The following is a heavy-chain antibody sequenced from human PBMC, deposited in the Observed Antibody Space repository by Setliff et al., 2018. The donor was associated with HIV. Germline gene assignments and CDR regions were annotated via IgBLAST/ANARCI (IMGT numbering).Heavy chain of an antibody. J-gene: IGHJ3*02. CDR3: ARQYADPESGILDAFDI. V-gene: IGHV4-31*03. CDR1: GASINSGSYY. D-gene: IGHD1-26*01. Sequence: SETLSLTCSVSGASINSGSYYWTWIRQHPGKGLEWIGYIYYSGSTYYNPSLKSRLAMSLDTYSNQFSLRLSSVTAADTAVYYCARQYADPESGILDAFDIWGQGTMVTVSS. CDR2: IYYSGST.